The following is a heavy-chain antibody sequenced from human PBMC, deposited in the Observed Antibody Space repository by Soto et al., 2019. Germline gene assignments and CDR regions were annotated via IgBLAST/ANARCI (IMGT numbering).Heavy chain of an antibody. CDR1: GYTFTSYD. V-gene: IGHV1-8*01. Sequence: ASVKVSCKASGYTFTSYDINWVRQATGQGLEWMGWMNPNSGNTGYAQKFQGRVTMTRNTSISTAYMELSSLRSEDTAVYYCGRGKYYDFWSGYYNYYYYYMDVWGKGTTVTVSS. CDR3: GRGKYYDFWSGYYNYYYYYMDV. CDR2: MNPNSGNT. J-gene: IGHJ6*03. D-gene: IGHD3-3*01.